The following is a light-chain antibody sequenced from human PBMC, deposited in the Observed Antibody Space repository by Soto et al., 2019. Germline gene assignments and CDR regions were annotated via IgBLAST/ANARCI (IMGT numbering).Light chain of an antibody. V-gene: IGKV1-39*01. CDR2: TAS. CDR3: QQSYNTPLT. J-gene: IGKJ4*01. CDR1: QSISSS. Sequence: DIQMTQSPSSLSASVGDRVTITCRASQSISSSLNWYQQKPGKPPKLLICTASTLQSGVPSRFSGRGSGTDFTLTISSLQPEDFATYYCQQSYNTPLTFGGGTKVEIQ.